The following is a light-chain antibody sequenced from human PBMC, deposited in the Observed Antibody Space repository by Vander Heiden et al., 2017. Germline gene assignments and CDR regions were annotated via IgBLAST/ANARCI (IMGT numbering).Light chain of an antibody. Sequence: EIVLTQSPATLSLSPGERATLTGRASQSINSYLAWYQQKPGQAPRLLIYDASNMATGIPARFSGSGSGTDFTLTISSLEPEDFAVYYCQQRSNWPRTFGQGTKLEIK. CDR2: DAS. J-gene: IGKJ2*01. CDR3: QQRSNWPRT. V-gene: IGKV3-11*01. CDR1: QSINSY.